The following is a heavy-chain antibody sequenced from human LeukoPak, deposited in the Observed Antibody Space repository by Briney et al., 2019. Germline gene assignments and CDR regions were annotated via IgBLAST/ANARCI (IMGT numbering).Heavy chain of an antibody. J-gene: IGHJ2*01. V-gene: IGHV4-34*01. Sequence: SETLSLTCAVYGGSFSGYYWSWIRQPTGKGLEWIGEINHSGSTNYNPSLKSRVTISVDTSKNQFSLKLSSVTAADTAVYYCARAKGSSSTKNYWYFDLWGRGTLVTVSS. CDR2: INHSGST. D-gene: IGHD2-2*01. CDR3: ARAKGSSSTKNYWYFDL. CDR1: GGSFSGYY.